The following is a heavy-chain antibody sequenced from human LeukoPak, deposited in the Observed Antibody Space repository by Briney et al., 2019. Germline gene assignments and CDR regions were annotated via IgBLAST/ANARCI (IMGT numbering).Heavy chain of an antibody. CDR2: IYYSGST. J-gene: IGHJ5*02. CDR1: GGSISSSSYY. CDR3: ASCHYYDSSDWFDP. D-gene: IGHD3-22*01. V-gene: IGHV4-39*01. Sequence: PSETLSLTCTVSGGSISSSSYYWGWIRQPPGKGLEWIGSIYYSGSTYYNPSLKSRDTISVDTYKNQFSLKLSTVTAADTAVYYCASCHYYDSSDWFDPWGQGTLVTVSS.